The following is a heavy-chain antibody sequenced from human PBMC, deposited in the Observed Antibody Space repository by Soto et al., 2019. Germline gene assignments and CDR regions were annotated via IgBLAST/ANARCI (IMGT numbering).Heavy chain of an antibody. CDR3: AREAPYYYDSSGYYAIDY. CDR2: IYYSGST. D-gene: IGHD3-22*01. J-gene: IGHJ4*02. Sequence: QVQLQESGPGLVKPSQTLSLTCTVSGGSISSGDYYWSWIRQPPGKGLEWIGYIYYSGSTYYNPSLKSRVTISVDTSKNQFSLKLSSVTAADTAVYYCAREAPYYYDSSGYYAIDYWGQGTLVTVSS. V-gene: IGHV4-30-4*01. CDR1: GGSISSGDYY.